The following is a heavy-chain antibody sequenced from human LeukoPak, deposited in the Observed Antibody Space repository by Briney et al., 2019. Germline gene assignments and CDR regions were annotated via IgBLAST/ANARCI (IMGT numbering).Heavy chain of an antibody. CDR2: IKQDGSEK. J-gene: IGHJ4*02. Sequence: PGGSLRLSCAASGFTFSSYWMSWVRQAPGKGLEWVANIKQDGSEKYYVDSVKGRFTISRDNAKNSLYLQMNSLRAEDTAVYYCARADSSSWYEGVRRGYFWDYWGQGTLVTVSS. D-gene: IGHD6-13*01. CDR3: ARADSSSWYEGVRRGYFWDY. CDR1: GFTFSSYW. V-gene: IGHV3-7*01.